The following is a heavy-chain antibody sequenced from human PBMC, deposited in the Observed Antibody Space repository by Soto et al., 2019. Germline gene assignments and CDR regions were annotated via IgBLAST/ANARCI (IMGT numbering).Heavy chain of an antibody. J-gene: IGHJ6*02. CDR1: RFTFSSYG. Sequence: EVQLVESGGALVQPGGSLRLSCAASRFTFSSYGMHWVRQAPGKGLEWISYINAASSAMYYADSVKGRVPISRDNAESSLCLHMNSLRAEDTAVYYCAREGGMDVWGQGTTVTVSS. V-gene: IGHV3-48*01. CDR3: AREGGMDV. CDR2: INAASSAM.